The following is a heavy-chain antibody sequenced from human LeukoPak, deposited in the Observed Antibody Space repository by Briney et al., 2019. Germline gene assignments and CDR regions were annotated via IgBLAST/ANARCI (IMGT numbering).Heavy chain of an antibody. CDR2: IGTYGGDT. CDR1: TSR. CDR3: ARDLWNFYDDSGYNRDFDS. J-gene: IGHJ5*01. Sequence: ASVKASCKATSRISWVRQAPGQGLEWMGWIGTYGGDTYYAQKFQGRITVTTDTSTSTVYMGLRNLRSDDTAVYYCARDLWNFYDDSGYNRDFDSWGQGTLVTVSS. V-gene: IGHV1-18*01. D-gene: IGHD3-22*01.